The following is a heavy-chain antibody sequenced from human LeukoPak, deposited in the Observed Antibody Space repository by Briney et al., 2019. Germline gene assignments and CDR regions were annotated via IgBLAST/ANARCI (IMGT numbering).Heavy chain of an antibody. Sequence: GRSLRLSCAASGLTFDDYAMHWVRQAPRKGLEWVSGISWNSGSIGYADSVKGRFTISRDNAKNSLYLQMNSLRAEDTALYYCAKGSSGYYNWFDPWGQGTLVTVSS. J-gene: IGHJ5*02. CDR2: ISWNSGSI. CDR3: AKGSSGYYNWFDP. CDR1: GLTFDDYA. D-gene: IGHD3-22*01. V-gene: IGHV3-9*01.